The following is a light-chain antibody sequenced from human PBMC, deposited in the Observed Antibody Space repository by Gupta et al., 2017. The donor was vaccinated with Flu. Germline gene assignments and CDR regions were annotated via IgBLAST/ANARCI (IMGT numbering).Light chain of an antibody. Sequence: EIVLTQSPATLSLSPGERATLSCRASQRVSSYLAWYQQKPGQAPRLLIYNASNRATGIPARFSGSGSGTDFTLTISSLEPEDFAVYYCQQHSNWPPTFGQGTKLEIK. CDR3: QQHSNWPPT. CDR1: QRVSSY. V-gene: IGKV3-11*01. J-gene: IGKJ2*01. CDR2: NAS.